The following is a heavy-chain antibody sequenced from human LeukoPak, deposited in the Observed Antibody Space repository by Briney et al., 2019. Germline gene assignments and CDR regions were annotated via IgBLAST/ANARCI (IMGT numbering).Heavy chain of an antibody. J-gene: IGHJ4*02. D-gene: IGHD6-13*01. CDR1: GFTFSSYE. CDR3: ARVDSSSWYDY. Sequence: PGGSLRLSCAASGFTFSSYEMNWVRQAPGKELEWVSYISSSGSTIYYADSVKGRFTISRDNAKNSLYLQMNSLRAEDTAVYYCARVDSSSWYDYWGQGTLVTVSS. V-gene: IGHV3-48*03. CDR2: ISSSGSTI.